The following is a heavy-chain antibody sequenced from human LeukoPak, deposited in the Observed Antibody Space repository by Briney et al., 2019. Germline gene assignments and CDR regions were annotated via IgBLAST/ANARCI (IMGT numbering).Heavy chain of an antibody. D-gene: IGHD3-10*01. CDR1: GGSVSSDNYY. V-gene: IGHV4-61*01. CDR2: VYYTGTT. CDR3: ARDLFGSRNLLPESP. Sequence: PSETLTLTCTVSGGSVSSDNYYWTWTRQPPGRELEWIGYVYYTGTTKYNPSLESRVTMSVDTSKNEFSLNLRSVTAADTAVYYCARDLFGSRNLLPESPWGQGTLVIVPS. J-gene: IGHJ5*02.